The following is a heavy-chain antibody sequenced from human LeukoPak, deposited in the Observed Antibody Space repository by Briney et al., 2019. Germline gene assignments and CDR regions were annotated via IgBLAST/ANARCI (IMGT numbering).Heavy chain of an antibody. CDR2: ISSSSSYI. Sequence: PGGSLRLSCAASGFTFSNYWMSWVRQAPGKGLEWVSSISSSSSYIYYADSVKGRFTISRDNAKNSLYLQMNSLRAEDTAVYYCARVKWELLRSRSHFDYWGQGTLVTVSS. CDR1: GFTFSNYW. J-gene: IGHJ4*02. CDR3: ARVKWELLRSRSHFDY. D-gene: IGHD1-26*01. V-gene: IGHV3-21*01.